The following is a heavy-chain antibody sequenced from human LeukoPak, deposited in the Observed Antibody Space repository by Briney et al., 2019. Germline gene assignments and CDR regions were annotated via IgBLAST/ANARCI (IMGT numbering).Heavy chain of an antibody. V-gene: IGHV3-7*01. Sequence: GGSLRLSCAASGFTFSSYWMSWVRQAPGKGLEWVANIKQDGSEKYYVDSVKGRFTISRDNAKNSLYLQMNSLRAEDTAVYYCARGIGYSYGYYYYYYMDVWGKGTTVTVSS. J-gene: IGHJ6*03. CDR1: GFTFSSYW. CDR2: IKQDGSEK. D-gene: IGHD5-18*01. CDR3: ARGIGYSYGYYYYYYMDV.